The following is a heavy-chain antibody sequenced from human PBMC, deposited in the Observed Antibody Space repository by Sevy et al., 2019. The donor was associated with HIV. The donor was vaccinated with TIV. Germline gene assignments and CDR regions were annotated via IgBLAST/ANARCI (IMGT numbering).Heavy chain of an antibody. CDR1: GFSFSSYA. D-gene: IGHD2-2*01. Sequence: GGSLRLSCAASGFSFSSYAMNWVRQAPGKGLEWVSAVSASGATTYYADSVKGRFTISRDNSRSTLYLQMDSLRADDTAVYYCAKDTTSLSGYFDDWGQGTLVTVSS. J-gene: IGHJ4*02. CDR3: AKDTTSLSGYFDD. V-gene: IGHV3-23*01. CDR2: VSASGATT.